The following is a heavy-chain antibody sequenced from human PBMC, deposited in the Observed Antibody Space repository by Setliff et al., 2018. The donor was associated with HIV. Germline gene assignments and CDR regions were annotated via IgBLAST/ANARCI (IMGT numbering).Heavy chain of an antibody. D-gene: IGHD6-19*01. CDR1: GYTFTSSD. V-gene: IGHV1-8*02. CDR3: ARGAWYTSGWYSSRYLDV. CDR2: MNPNSGNT. Sequence: ASVKVSCKASGYTFTSSDINWVRQATGQGLEWMGWMNPNSGNTGYAQKFQGRVTMTRNTSIRTAYMELSSLRSEDTAVYYCARGAWYTSGWYSSRYLDVWGKGTTVTSP. J-gene: IGHJ6*03.